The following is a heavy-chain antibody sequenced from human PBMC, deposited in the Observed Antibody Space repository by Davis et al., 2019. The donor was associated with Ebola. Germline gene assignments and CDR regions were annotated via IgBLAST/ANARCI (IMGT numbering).Heavy chain of an antibody. CDR1: GFTFSSYS. J-gene: IGHJ4*02. CDR3: AKDRLGLFDY. D-gene: IGHD3-16*01. V-gene: IGHV3-53*04. CDR2: IYSGGST. Sequence: GESLKISCAASGFTFSSYSMSWVRQAPGKGLEWVSVIYSGGSTYYADSVKGRFTISRHNSKNTLYLQMNSLRAEDTALYYCAKDRLGLFDYWGQGTLVTVSS.